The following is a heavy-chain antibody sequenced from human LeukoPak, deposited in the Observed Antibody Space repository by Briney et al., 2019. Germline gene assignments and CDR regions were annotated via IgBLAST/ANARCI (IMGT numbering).Heavy chain of an antibody. CDR2: INPNSGDT. J-gene: IGHJ6*02. Sequence: GASVKVSCKASGYTFTGYYMHWARQAPGQGLEWMGWINPNSGDTDYAQKFQGRVTMTRDTSISTAYMELSRLRSDDTAVYYCARERATMVRGVPRYYYYYGMDVWGQGTTVTVSS. CDR1: GYTFTGYY. D-gene: IGHD3-10*01. V-gene: IGHV1-2*02. CDR3: ARERATMVRGVPRYYYYYGMDV.